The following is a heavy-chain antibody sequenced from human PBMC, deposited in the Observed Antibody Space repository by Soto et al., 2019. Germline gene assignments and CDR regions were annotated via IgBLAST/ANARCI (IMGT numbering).Heavy chain of an antibody. J-gene: IGHJ4*02. CDR1: GFTFSSYG. V-gene: IGHV3-30*18. CDR3: AKSPYDSSGYYYYFQY. D-gene: IGHD3-22*01. CDR2: VSFDGSDK. Sequence: GSLRLSCAASGFTFSSYGMHWVRQAPGEGLEWVADVSFDGSDKHYADSVKGRFTISRDNSKNTLYLQMSSLSAEDTAVYYCAKSPYDSSGYYYYFQYWGQGTLVTVSS.